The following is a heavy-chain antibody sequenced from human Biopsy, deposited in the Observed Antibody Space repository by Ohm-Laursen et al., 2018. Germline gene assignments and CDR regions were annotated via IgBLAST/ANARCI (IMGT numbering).Heavy chain of an antibody. CDR3: VRMEQPHDY. Sequence: GSSVKVSCKASVYPFSNYYLFWVRQAPGQGLEWMGRINPNSGDTVFARNFQGRVTMTRDTAISTVYMVLRNLRPDDTAVYFFVRMEQPHDYWGQGTLVTVSS. CDR1: VYPFSNYY. V-gene: IGHV1-2*06. J-gene: IGHJ4*02. D-gene: IGHD6-13*01. CDR2: INPNSGDT.